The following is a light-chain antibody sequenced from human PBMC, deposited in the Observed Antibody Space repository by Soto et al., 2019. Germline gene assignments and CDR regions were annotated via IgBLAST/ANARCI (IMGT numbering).Light chain of an antibody. CDR2: GTS. CDR3: LHNNCHPFT. CDR1: QDIKTY. J-gene: IGKJ3*01. V-gene: IGKV1-9*01. Sequence: IQLTQSPSSLSASVGDRVSITCRASQDIKTYLAWYQQKQGKAPKLLIYGTSTLQSGVPSRFNGSGSGTDFIIITSRLQPADFSASYYRLHNNCHPFTFGHGTKVEIK.